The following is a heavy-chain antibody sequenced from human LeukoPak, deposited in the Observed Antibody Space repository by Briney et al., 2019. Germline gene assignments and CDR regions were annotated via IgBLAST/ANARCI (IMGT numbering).Heavy chain of an antibody. J-gene: IGHJ4*02. CDR1: GFTFSSYT. D-gene: IGHD6-19*01. V-gene: IGHV3-30-3*01. Sequence: QPGGSLRLSCAASGFTFSSYTMHWVRQAPGKGLEWMAVLSYDLINEYYADSVKGRFTISRDNSKNTLYLQMNSLRAEDTAVYYCAREIITGWFDYWGQGTLVTVSS. CDR2: LSYDLINE. CDR3: AREIITGWFDY.